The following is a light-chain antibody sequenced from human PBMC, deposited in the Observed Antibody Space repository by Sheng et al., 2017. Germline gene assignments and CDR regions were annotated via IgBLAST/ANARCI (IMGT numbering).Light chain of an antibody. Sequence: EIVLTQSPATLSLSPGERAALSCRASQSVTSYLAWYQQKPGQAPRLLIYDASHRATGIPARFSGSGSGTDFTLTISSLEPEDFALYYCQQCTTWPLTFGGGTKVEIK. J-gene: IGKJ4*01. CDR1: QSVTSY. CDR2: DAS. CDR3: QQCTTWPLT. V-gene: IGKV3-11*01.